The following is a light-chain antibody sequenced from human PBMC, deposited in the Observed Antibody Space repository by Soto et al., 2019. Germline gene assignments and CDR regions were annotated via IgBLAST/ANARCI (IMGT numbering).Light chain of an antibody. CDR2: EDN. CDR3: QSYDSSVVG. CDR1: SGSIASNY. V-gene: IGLV6-57*04. J-gene: IGLJ2*01. Sequence: NFMLTQPHSVSESPGKTVTISCTRSSGSIASNYVQWYQQRPGSAPTTVIYEDNQRPSGVPDRFSGAIDSSSNSASLTISGLKTEDEADYYCQSYDSSVVGFGGGTKLTVL.